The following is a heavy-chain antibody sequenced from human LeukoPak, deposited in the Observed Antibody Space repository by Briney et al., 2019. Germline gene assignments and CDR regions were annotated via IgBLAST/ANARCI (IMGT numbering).Heavy chain of an antibody. Sequence: SETLSLTCTVSGGSISSSSYYWGWSRQPPGKGLEWIGSIYYSGSTYYNPSLKGRVTISVDTSKNQFSLKLSSVTAADTAVYYCARPRAGFGELSYYYYMDVWGKGTTVTVSS. CDR1: GGSISSSSYY. CDR2: IYYSGST. J-gene: IGHJ6*03. V-gene: IGHV4-39*01. D-gene: IGHD3-10*01. CDR3: ARPRAGFGELSYYYYMDV.